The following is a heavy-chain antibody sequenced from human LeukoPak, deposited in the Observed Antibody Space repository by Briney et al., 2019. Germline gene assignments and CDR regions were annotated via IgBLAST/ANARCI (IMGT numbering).Heavy chain of an antibody. D-gene: IGHD4-17*01. CDR2: ISSSSSYI. V-gene: IGHV3-21*01. Sequence: PGGSLRLSCAASGFTFSSYSMNWVRQAPGKGLEWVSSISSSSSYIYYADSVKGRFTISRDNAKNSLYLQMNSLRAEDTAVYYCARGDDYGDYFARANWFDPWGQGTLVTVSS. CDR1: GFTFSSYS. J-gene: IGHJ5*02. CDR3: ARGDDYGDYFARANWFDP.